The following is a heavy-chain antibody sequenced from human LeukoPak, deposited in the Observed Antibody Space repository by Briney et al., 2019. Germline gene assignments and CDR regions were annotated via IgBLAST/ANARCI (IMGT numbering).Heavy chain of an antibody. CDR3: TFDSTGRTGGYFDY. J-gene: IGHJ4*02. D-gene: IGHD6-19*01. V-gene: IGHV3-73*01. CDR2: IRSQGNTYTT. CDR1: GFTFSGSG. Sequence: GGSLRLSCAASGFTFSGSGMHWVRQASGKGLEWVGRIRSQGNTYTTAYAASVKGRFTISRDDSKNTAYLQMSSLKTDDTALYYCTFDSTGRTGGYFDYWGQGTLVTVSS.